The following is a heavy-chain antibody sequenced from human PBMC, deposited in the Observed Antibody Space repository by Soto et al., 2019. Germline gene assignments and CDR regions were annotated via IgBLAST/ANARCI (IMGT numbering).Heavy chain of an antibody. D-gene: IGHD2-2*01. CDR2: ISGSGGDT. V-gene: IGHV3-23*01. J-gene: IGHJ4*02. Sequence: GGSLRLSCAASGFTFTNYTMTWVRQAPGKGLEWVSTISGSGGDTCYADSIKGRVTISRDNSKNTLDLQLNSRRAVDTAVYYCAKRYWTTTSCVREIEYRGQGALVTVSS. CDR1: GFTFTNYT. CDR3: AKRYWTTTSCVREIEY.